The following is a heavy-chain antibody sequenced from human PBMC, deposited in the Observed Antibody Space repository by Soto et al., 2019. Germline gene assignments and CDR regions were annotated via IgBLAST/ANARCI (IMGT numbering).Heavy chain of an antibody. V-gene: IGHV3-33*01. J-gene: IGHJ4*02. D-gene: IGHD3-10*01. Sequence: GGSLRLSCAASGFTFSSYGMHWVRQAPGKGLEWVAVIWYDGSNKYYADSVKGRFTISRDNSKNTLYLQMNSLRAEDTAVYYCATDEESSLHYYGSGSSPPLHYWGQGTLVTVSS. CDR2: IWYDGSNK. CDR1: GFTFSSYG. CDR3: ATDEESSLHYYGSGSSPPLHY.